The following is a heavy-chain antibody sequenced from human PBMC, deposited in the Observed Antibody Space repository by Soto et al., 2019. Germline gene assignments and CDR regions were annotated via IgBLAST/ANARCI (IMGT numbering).Heavy chain of an antibody. CDR3: ARVPDWGAGSYWYFDL. J-gene: IGHJ2*01. CDR2: ISSSSSYI. D-gene: IGHD6-19*01. Sequence: EVQLVESGGGLVKPGGSLRLSCAASGFTFSSYSMNWVRQAPGKGLEWVSSISSSSSYIYYADSVKGRFTISRDNAKNSLYMHMNSVRAEDTAVYYCARVPDWGAGSYWYFDLWGRGTLVTVSS. CDR1: GFTFSSYS. V-gene: IGHV3-21*06.